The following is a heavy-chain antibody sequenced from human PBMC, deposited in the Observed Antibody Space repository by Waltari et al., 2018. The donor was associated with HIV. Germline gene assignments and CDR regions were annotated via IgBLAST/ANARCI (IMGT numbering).Heavy chain of an antibody. J-gene: IGHJ6*02. V-gene: IGHV4-4*07. CDR2: IYTSGST. Sequence: QVQLQESGPGLVKPSETLSLTCTVSGGSISSYYWSWIRQPAGKGLEWIGRIYTSGSTNYNPSLKSRVTMSVDTSKNQFSLKLSSVTAADTAVYYCARDSGGGGGSGWSNYYYYGMDVWGQGTTVTVSS. D-gene: IGHD6-19*01. CDR1: GGSISSYY. CDR3: ARDSGGGGGSGWSNYYYYGMDV.